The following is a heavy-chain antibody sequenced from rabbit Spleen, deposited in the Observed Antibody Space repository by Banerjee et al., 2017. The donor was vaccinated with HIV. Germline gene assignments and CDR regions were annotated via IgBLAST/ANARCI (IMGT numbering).Heavy chain of an antibody. CDR2: IYTGNGKT. J-gene: IGHJ6*01. D-gene: IGHD1-1*01. V-gene: IGHV1S40*01. CDR3: ARDTSSSFSSYGMDL. Sequence: VESGGDLVKPGSSLTLTCTASGVSFSFSTYMCWVRQAPGKGLEWIGCIYTGNGKTYYASWAKGRFTISKSSSTTVTLQMTRLTAADTATYFCARDTSSSFSSYGMDLWGQGTLVTVS. CDR1: GVSFSFSTY.